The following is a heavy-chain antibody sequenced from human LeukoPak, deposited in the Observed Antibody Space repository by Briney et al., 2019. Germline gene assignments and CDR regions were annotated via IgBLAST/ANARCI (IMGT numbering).Heavy chain of an antibody. CDR3: ARQERVVVPAAIRDYYYYMDV. Sequence: ESLKISCKGSGYSFTSYWIGWVRQMPGKGLEWMGIIYPGDSDTRYSPSFQGQVTISADKSISTAYLQWSSLKASDTAMYYCARQERVVVPAAIRDYYYYMDVWGKGTTVTVSS. D-gene: IGHD2-2*02. CDR1: GYSFTSYW. J-gene: IGHJ6*03. CDR2: IYPGDSDT. V-gene: IGHV5-51*01.